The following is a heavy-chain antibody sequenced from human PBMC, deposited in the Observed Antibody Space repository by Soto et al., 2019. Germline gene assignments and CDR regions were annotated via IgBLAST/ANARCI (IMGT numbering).Heavy chain of an antibody. CDR1: GFTFSNAW. CDR2: IKSKTDGGTT. J-gene: IGHJ3*02. D-gene: IGHD3-22*01. Sequence: GGSLRLSCAASGFTFSNAWMNWVRQAPGKGLEWVGRIKSKTDGGTTDYAAPVKGRFTISRDDSKNTLYLQMNSQKTEDTAVYYCTTDDAMIVVVSREDAFDIWGQGTMVTVSS. V-gene: IGHV3-15*07. CDR3: TTDDAMIVVVSREDAFDI.